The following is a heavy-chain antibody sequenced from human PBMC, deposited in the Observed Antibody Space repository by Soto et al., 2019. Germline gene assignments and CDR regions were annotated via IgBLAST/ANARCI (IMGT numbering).Heavy chain of an antibody. Sequence: ASVKVSFKTSGYIFTDLAMNWVRQAPGQGLEWMGWINTNTGDPTYAQVFTGRFVFSLDTSVSTAYLQIYSLRAEDSAVYYCVGGYDYWGQGTLVTVSS. D-gene: IGHD3-22*01. CDR1: GYIFTDLA. CDR3: VGGYDY. J-gene: IGHJ4*02. CDR2: INTNTGDP. V-gene: IGHV7-4-1*01.